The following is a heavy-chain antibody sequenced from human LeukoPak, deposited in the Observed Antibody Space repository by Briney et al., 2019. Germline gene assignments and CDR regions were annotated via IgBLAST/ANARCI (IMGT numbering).Heavy chain of an antibody. V-gene: IGHV3-7*01. J-gene: IGHJ5*02. CDR3: ARDHRYKKPSLAYRRFDL. CDR2: TKKDGSEK. D-gene: IGHD2-2*02. CDR1: GFTFSTYW. Sequence: GGSLRLSCGASGFTFSTYWMSWVRQAPGKGLEWVANTKKDGSEKYYVDSVKGRFTISRDNAQSSLYLEMNSLRAEDTAVYYCARDHRYKKPSLAYRRFDLWGPGTLVTVSS.